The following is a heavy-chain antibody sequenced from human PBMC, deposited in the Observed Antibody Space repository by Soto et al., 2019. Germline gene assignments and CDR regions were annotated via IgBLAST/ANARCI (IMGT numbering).Heavy chain of an antibody. J-gene: IGHJ5*02. CDR3: AKVEAGCSGGSCYLNRFDP. CDR1: GFTFSSYA. CDR2: ISGSGGST. Sequence: GGSLRLSCAASGFTFSSYAMSWVRQAPGKGLEWVSAISGSGGSTYYADSVKGRFTISRDNSKNTLYLQMNSLRAEDTAVYYCAKVEAGCSGGSCYLNRFDPWGQGTLVTVSS. V-gene: IGHV3-23*01. D-gene: IGHD2-15*01.